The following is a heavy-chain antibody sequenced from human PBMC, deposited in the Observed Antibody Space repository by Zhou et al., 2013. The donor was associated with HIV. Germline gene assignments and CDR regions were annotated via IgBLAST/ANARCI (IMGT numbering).Heavy chain of an antibody. Sequence: EVQLVESGGGLVQPGGSLRLSCEASGFTFSSHWMYWVRQAPGKGLVWVSRINSDGSITDYADSVKGRFIILRDNTANTMYLQMNSLRAEDTAVYYCVAGFPFYLDNWGQGTLVTVSS. J-gene: IGHJ4*02. CDR2: INSDGSIT. CDR1: GFTFSSHW. CDR3: VAGFPFYLDN. V-gene: IGHV3-74*01.